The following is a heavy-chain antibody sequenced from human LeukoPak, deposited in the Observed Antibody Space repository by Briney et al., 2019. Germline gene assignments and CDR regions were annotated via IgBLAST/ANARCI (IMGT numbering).Heavy chain of an antibody. D-gene: IGHD3-22*01. CDR2: INPNSGGT. CDR1: GYTFTGYY. Sequence: ASVRVSCKASGYTFTGYYMHWVRQAPGQGREWMGWINPNSGGTNYAQTFQGRVTMTRDTSISTAYMELSRLRSDDTAVYYCAREVVDYDSSGYYYLSYYYMDVWGKGTTVTVSS. V-gene: IGHV1-2*02. CDR3: AREVVDYDSSGYYYLSYYYMDV. J-gene: IGHJ6*03.